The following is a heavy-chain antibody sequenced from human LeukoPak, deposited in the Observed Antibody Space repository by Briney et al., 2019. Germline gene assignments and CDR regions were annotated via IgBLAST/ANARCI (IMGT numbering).Heavy chain of an antibody. J-gene: IGHJ5*02. V-gene: IGHV1-8*03. CDR1: GYTFTSYD. D-gene: IGHD5-18*01. CDR3: ARNERGYSYGWDNWFDP. CDR2: MNPNSGNT. Sequence: ASVKVSCKASGYTFTSYDINWVRQATGQGLEWMGWMNPNSGNTGYAQKFQGRVTITRNTSISTAYMELSSLRSEDTAVYYCARNERGYSYGWDNWFDPWGQGTLVTVSS.